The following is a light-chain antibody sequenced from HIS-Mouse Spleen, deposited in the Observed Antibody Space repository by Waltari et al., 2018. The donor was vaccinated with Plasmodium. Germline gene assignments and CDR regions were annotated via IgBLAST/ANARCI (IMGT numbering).Light chain of an antibody. CDR1: QGISSY. Sequence: AIRMTQSPSSFSASTGDRVTITCRASQGISSYLAWYQQKPGKAPKLVIYAASTLQSGVPSRLSGSGSGRDFTLTISCLQSEDFATYYCQQYYSYPPYTFGQGTKLEIK. CDR3: QQYYSYPPYT. CDR2: AAS. V-gene: IGKV1-8*01. J-gene: IGKJ2*01.